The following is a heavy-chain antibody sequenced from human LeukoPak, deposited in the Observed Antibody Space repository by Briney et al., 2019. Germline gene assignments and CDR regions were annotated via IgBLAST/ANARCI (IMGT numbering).Heavy chain of an antibody. CDR1: GYTLTELT. J-gene: IGHJ4*02. Sequence: PSVKVSCKVSGYTLTELTMHWVRQAPGKGLERKGGFDPEDGETIYAQKFQGRVTMTEDKSTDRAYMELSSLRSEDTAVYYCATFAMVRGTYYFDYWGQGTLVTVSS. CDR3: ATFAMVRGTYYFDY. CDR2: FDPEDGET. V-gene: IGHV1-24*01. D-gene: IGHD3-10*01.